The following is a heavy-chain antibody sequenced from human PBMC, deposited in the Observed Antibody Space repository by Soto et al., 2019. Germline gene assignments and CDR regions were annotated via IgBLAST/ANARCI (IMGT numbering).Heavy chain of an antibody. Sequence: GGSLRLSCAASGFTFSSYSMNWVRQAPGKGLEWVSSISSSSSYIYYADSVKGRFTISRDNAKNSLYLQMNSLRAEDTAVYYCARVGEVPPPYYGMDVWGQGTTVTVSS. V-gene: IGHV3-21*01. D-gene: IGHD3-3*01. CDR1: GFTFSSYS. J-gene: IGHJ6*02. CDR2: ISSSSSYI. CDR3: ARVGEVPPPYYGMDV.